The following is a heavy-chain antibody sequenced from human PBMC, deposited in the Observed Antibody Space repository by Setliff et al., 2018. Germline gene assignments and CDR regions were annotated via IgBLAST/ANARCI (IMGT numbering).Heavy chain of an antibody. CDR2: IFPTGTT. V-gene: IGHV4-61*02. CDR3: ARYNSSAACFDL. CDR1: GDSITSGSVY. D-gene: IGHD1-20*01. J-gene: IGHJ5*02. Sequence: SETLSLTCTVSGDSITSGSVYWSWIRQPAGKGLEWIGRIFPTGTTNYNPDLKSRVTMSVDTSKKRFSLMLRSVTAADTAIYYCARYNSSAACFDLWGPGALVTVSS.